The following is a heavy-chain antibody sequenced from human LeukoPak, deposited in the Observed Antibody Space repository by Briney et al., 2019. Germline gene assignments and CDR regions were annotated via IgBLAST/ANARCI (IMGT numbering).Heavy chain of an antibody. Sequence: GGSLRLSCTTSGFNFRAYWMHWVRQAPGKGLVWVSRINTDGSSTSYADSVKGRFTISRDNAKNTLYLQMNSLRAEDTAVYYCARAQWLDRLYYFDYWGQGTLVTVSS. CDR3: ARAQWLDRLYYFDY. CDR2: INTDGSST. D-gene: IGHD6-19*01. J-gene: IGHJ4*02. CDR1: GFNFRAYW. V-gene: IGHV3-74*01.